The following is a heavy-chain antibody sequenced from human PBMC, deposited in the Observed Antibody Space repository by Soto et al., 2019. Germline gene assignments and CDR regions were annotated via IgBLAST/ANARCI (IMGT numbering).Heavy chain of an antibody. Sequence: EVQLVESGGGLVQPGGSLRLSCAASGFTFSSFWMNWVRQAPGKGLEWVANIKQDGSAKYYVDSVKGRFTISRDNAENSLYLQMNSLRVEDTAVYYCTKRLDVWGQGTTVTVSS. CDR2: IKQDGSAK. CDR1: GFTFSSFW. J-gene: IGHJ6*02. CDR3: TKRLDV. D-gene: IGHD2-8*01. V-gene: IGHV3-7*01.